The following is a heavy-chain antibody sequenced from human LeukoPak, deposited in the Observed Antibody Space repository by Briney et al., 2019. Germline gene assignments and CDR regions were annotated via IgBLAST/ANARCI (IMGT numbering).Heavy chain of an antibody. V-gene: IGHV3-74*01. CDR3: AKVLRQWTHALVFHH. CDR2: IKNDGTST. J-gene: IGHJ4*02. CDR1: GFTFSSYW. D-gene: IGHD3-16*01. Sequence: GGSLRLSCAASGFTFSSYWMHWVRQAPGKGLVWVSRIKNDGTSTIYADSVKGRFTISRDNAKNTLHLQMNSLRAEDTAVYYCAKVLRQWTHALVFHHWGQGTLVTVSS.